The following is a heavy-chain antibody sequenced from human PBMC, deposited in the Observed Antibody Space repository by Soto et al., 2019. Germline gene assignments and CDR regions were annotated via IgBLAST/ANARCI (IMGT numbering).Heavy chain of an antibody. D-gene: IGHD6-19*01. CDR1: GGSISSYY. J-gene: IGHJ4*02. V-gene: IGHV4-59*08. Sequence: SETLSLTCTVSGGSISSYYWSWIRQPPGKGLEWIGYIYYSGSTNYNPSLKSRVTISVDTSKNQFSLKLSSVTAADTAVHYCARHPGSSGWDDFDYWGQGTLVIVSS. CDR3: ARHPGSSGWDDFDY. CDR2: IYYSGST.